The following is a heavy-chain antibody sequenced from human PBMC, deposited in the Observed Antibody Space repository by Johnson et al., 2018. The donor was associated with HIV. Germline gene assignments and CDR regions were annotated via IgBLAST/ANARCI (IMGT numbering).Heavy chain of an antibody. D-gene: IGHD3-10*01. CDR1: GFTFSTNW. J-gene: IGHJ3*02. CDR3: ARVQLLADDVFNI. CDR2: INSDGSST. V-gene: IGHV3-74*02. Sequence: VQLVESGGDVVQPGGSLRLSCVGSGFTFSTNWMHWVRQAPGMGLVWVSRINSDGSSTSYADSVKGRFTISRDNAKNTLYLQMDSLGAEDTAVYYCARVQLLADDVFNIWGQGTMVTVSS.